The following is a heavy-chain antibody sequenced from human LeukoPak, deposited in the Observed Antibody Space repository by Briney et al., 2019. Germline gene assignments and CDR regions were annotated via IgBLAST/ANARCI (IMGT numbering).Heavy chain of an antibody. J-gene: IGHJ4*02. D-gene: IGHD6-13*01. CDR2: IYYSGST. Sequence: SETLSPTCTVSGGSISSYYWSWIRQPPGKGLEWIGYIYYSGSTNYNPSLKSRVTISVDTSKNQFSLKLSSVTAADTAVYYCARVESSWYIEKWGQGTLVTVSS. V-gene: IGHV4-59*01. CDR3: ARVESSWYIEK. CDR1: GGSISSYY.